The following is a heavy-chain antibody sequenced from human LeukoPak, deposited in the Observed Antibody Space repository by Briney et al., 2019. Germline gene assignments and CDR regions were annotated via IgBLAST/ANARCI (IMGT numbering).Heavy chain of an antibody. Sequence: GGSLRLSCAASGFSVGTNYMSWVRQAPGKGLEWVSVIYSGGSTYYADSVKGRFTISRDNSKNTLYLLMNSVRAEDTAVYYCAKDTTWIQLWLNWGQGTLVTVSS. CDR1: GFSVGTNY. V-gene: IGHV3-53*01. J-gene: IGHJ4*02. CDR3: AKDTTWIQLWLN. D-gene: IGHD5-18*01. CDR2: IYSGGST.